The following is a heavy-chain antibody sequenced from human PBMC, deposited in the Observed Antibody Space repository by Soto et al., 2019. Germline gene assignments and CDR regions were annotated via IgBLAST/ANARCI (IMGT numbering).Heavy chain of an antibody. CDR1: GGSISSGGYS. J-gene: IGHJ5*01. Sequence: SETLSLTCAVSGGSISSGGYSWSWIRQPPGKGLEWIGYIYHSGTTYYNPSLKSRVTISVDTSKNQFSLKLSSVTAADTAVYYCERHGERTRRSLNWLDSWGQGTLGTVSS. V-gene: IGHV4-30-2*03. D-gene: IGHD7-27*01. CDR2: IYHSGTT. CDR3: ERHGERTRRSLNWLDS.